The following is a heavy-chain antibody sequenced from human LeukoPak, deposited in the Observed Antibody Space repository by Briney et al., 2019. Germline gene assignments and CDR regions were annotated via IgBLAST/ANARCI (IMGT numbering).Heavy chain of an antibody. CDR2: VYYSGST. J-gene: IGHJ4*02. V-gene: IGHV4-39*07. D-gene: IGHD5-18*01. CDR3: ARDYQGGYGDKTVDY. CDR1: GGSISTTNYY. Sequence: SETLSLTCTVSGGSISTTNYYWGWIRQSPGKGLEWFGCVYYSGSTYYNPSLKSRVTISVDTSKNQFSLKLSSVTAADATVYYCARDYQGGYGDKTVDYWGQGTLVTVSS.